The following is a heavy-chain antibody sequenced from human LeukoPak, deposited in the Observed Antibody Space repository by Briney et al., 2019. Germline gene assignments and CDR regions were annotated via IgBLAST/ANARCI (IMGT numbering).Heavy chain of an antibody. CDR2: IYYSGST. Sequence: AETLSLTCTVSGGSISSDYWSWIRQPPGKGLEWIGYIYYSGSTKYNPSLKSRVTISVDTSKNQFSLKLSSVTAADTAVYYCARGPDSSGWYYFDYWGQGTLVTVSS. D-gene: IGHD6-19*01. V-gene: IGHV4-59*01. CDR3: ARGPDSSGWYYFDY. CDR1: GGSISSDY. J-gene: IGHJ4*02.